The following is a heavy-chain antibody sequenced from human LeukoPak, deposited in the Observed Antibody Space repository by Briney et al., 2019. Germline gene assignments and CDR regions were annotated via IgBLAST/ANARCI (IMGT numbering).Heavy chain of an antibody. CDR1: GFTFSSYE. CDR2: ISSSGSTI. D-gene: IGHD3-10*01. V-gene: IGHV3-48*03. CDR3: AYMKARSGSTFDI. Sequence: GGSLRLSCAASGFTFSSYEMNWVRQAPGKGLEWVSYISSSGSTIYYADSVKGRFTISRDNAKNSLYLQMTSLRAEDTAVYYCAYMKARSGSTFDIWGQGTMVTVTS. J-gene: IGHJ3*02.